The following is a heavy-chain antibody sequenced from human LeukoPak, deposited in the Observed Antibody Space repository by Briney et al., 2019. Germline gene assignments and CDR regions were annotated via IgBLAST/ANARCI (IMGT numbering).Heavy chain of an antibody. Sequence: EASVKVSCKASGGTFSSYAISWVRQAPGQGLEWMGGIIPIFGTANYAQKFQGRVTITADESTSTAYMELSSLRSEDTAVYYCAREALFGYCSGGSCKNDYWGQGTLVTVSS. J-gene: IGHJ4*02. CDR3: AREALFGYCSGGSCKNDY. CDR1: GGTFSSYA. D-gene: IGHD2-15*01. CDR2: IIPIFGTA. V-gene: IGHV1-69*13.